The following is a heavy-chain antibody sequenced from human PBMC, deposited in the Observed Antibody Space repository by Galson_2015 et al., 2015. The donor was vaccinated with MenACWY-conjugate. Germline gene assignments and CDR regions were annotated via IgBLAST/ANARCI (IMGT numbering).Heavy chain of an antibody. CDR3: ATLQPNDFWSGVRYGMDV. J-gene: IGHJ6*02. V-gene: IGHV1-69*13. Sequence: SVKVSCKASGGTFSSYAISWVRQAPGQGLEWMGGIIPIFGTANYAQKFQGRVTITADESTSTAYMELSSLRSEDTAVYYCATLQPNDFWSGVRYGMDVWGQGTTVTVSS. D-gene: IGHD3-3*01. CDR1: GGTFSSYA. CDR2: IIPIFGTA.